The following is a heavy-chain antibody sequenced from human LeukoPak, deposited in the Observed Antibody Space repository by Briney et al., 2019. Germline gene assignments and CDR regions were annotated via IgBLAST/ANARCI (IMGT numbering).Heavy chain of an antibody. Sequence: GGSLRLSCAASGFTSNSYDMSWVRQAPGKGLEWVSGISGSGGSTYYADSVRGRFTISRDNAKNSLYLQMNSLRAEDTAVYYCARDLVYWGQGTLVTVSS. V-gene: IGHV3-23*01. CDR1: GFTSNSYD. J-gene: IGHJ4*02. CDR2: ISGSGGST. D-gene: IGHD6-6*01. CDR3: ARDLVY.